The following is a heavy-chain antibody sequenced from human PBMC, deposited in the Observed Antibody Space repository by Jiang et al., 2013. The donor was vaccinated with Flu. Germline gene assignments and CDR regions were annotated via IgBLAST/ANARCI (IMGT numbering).Heavy chain of an antibody. V-gene: IGHV7-4-1*02. CDR2: INTNTGNP. Sequence: QSGSELKKPGASVKVSCKASGYTFTSYAMNWVRQAPGQGLEWMGWINTNTGNPTYAQGFTGRSVFSLDTSVSTAYLQISSLKAEDTAVYYCAIAHSGYCGGDCYLDAFDIWGQGTMVTVSS. CDR3: AIAHSGYCGGDCYLDAFDI. CDR1: GYTFTSYA. J-gene: IGHJ3*02. D-gene: IGHD2-21*01.